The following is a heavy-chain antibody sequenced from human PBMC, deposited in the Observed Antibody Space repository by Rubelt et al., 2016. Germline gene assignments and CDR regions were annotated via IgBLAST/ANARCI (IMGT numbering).Heavy chain of an antibody. D-gene: IGHD6-13*01. CDR2: ISGSGDST. CDR3: GKGGCSGSSGGGGYLGD. Sequence: EVQLLESGGGLVQPGGSLRLSCAASGFPFSTYAMSWVRQPPGKGLEWVSAISGSGDSTYYADSVKGRFTISRDNSKNTLYLQMNSRRAEEPAVYYWGKGGCSGSSGGGGYLGDRGKETLATVSS. CDR1: GFPFSTYA. J-gene: IGHJ4*02. V-gene: IGHV3-23*01.